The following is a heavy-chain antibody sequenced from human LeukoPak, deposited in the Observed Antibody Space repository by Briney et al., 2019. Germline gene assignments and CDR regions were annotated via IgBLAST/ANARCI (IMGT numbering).Heavy chain of an antibody. D-gene: IGHD2-15*01. Sequence: GGSLRLSCAASGFTFSTYWMNWVRQAPGKGLEWVADIKPDGSQVSYVDSVKGRFSISRDNAQNSLYLQVSSLRAEDTAIYYCAREGGLLGAFDVWGQGTMVTVSS. V-gene: IGHV3-7*01. CDR3: AREGGLLGAFDV. J-gene: IGHJ3*01. CDR2: IKPDGSQV. CDR1: GFTFSTYW.